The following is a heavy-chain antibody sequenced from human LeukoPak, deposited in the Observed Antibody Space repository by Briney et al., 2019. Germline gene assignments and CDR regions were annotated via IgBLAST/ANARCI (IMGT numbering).Heavy chain of an antibody. CDR3: ARDFSSSSTVYYYYYMDV. CDR2: ISYSGTT. Sequence: SETLSLTCTVSGGSISSRPYYWGWVRQPPGKGLEWIGTISYSGTTYYSPSLKSRVTISLDTSKNQFSLKLSSVTTADTAIYYCARDFSSSSTVYYYYYMDVWGKGTTVTVSS. D-gene: IGHD6-6*01. V-gene: IGHV4-39*07. J-gene: IGHJ6*03. CDR1: GGSISSRPYY.